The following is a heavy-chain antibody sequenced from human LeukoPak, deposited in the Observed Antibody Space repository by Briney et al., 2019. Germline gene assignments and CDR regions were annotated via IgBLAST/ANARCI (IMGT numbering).Heavy chain of an antibody. CDR1: A. J-gene: IGHJ6*03. D-gene: IGHD3-16*01. CDR2: IIPIFGTA. Sequence: AISWVRQAPGQGLEWMGGIIPIFGTANYAQKFQGRVTITTDESTSTAYMELSSLRSEDTAVYYCARDGGGDYYYYYMDVWGKGTTVTVSS. CDR3: ARDGGGDYYYYYMDV. V-gene: IGHV1-69*05.